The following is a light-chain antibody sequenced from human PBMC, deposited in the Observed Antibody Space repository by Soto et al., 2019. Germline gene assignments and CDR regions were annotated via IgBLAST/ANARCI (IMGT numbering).Light chain of an antibody. CDR3: QQYYSYPMYT. V-gene: IGKV1-8*01. J-gene: IGKJ2*01. Sequence: AIRMTQSPSSLSASTGDRVTITCRARQGISTYLAWSQQKPGKAPKLLIYAASTLQSGVPSRFSGSGSGTDFTRTISGLQSEYFATYSCQQYYSYPMYTVGRGTELEIK. CDR1: QGISTY. CDR2: AAS.